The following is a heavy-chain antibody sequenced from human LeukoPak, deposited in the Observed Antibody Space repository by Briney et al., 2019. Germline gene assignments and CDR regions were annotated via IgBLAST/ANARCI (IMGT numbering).Heavy chain of an antibody. CDR3: ARESTVVRPFDH. V-gene: IGHV4-39*07. CDR2: IYYSGST. CDR1: GGSISSSSYY. D-gene: IGHD4-23*01. Sequence: PAETLSLTCTVSGGSISSSSYYWGWIRQPPGKGLEWIGSIYYSGSTYYNPSLKSRVTISVDTSKNQFSLKLRSVPAADTAVYYCARESTVVRPFDHWGQGTLVTVSS. J-gene: IGHJ4*02.